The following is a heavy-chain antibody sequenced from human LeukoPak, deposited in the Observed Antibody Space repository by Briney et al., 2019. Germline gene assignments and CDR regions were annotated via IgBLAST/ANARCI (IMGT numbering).Heavy chain of an antibody. CDR2: INHSGST. V-gene: IGHV4-34*01. CDR3: ARGLYDFWSGYCLDY. CDR1: GGSFSGYY. D-gene: IGHD3-3*01. Sequence: SETLSLTCAVYGGSFSGYYWSWIRQPPGKGLEWIGEINHSGSTNYNPSLKSRVTISVDTSENQFSLKLSSVTAADTAVYYCARGLYDFWSGYCLDYWGQGTLVTVSS. J-gene: IGHJ4*02.